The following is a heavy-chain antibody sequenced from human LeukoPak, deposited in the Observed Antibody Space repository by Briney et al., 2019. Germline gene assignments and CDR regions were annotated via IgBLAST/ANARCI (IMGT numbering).Heavy chain of an antibody. CDR2: IKQDGSEK. D-gene: IGHD3-10*01. CDR1: GFTFSSYW. CDR3: ARVLLSTMVRGVMAVGFDY. J-gene: IGHJ4*02. Sequence: GGSLRLSCAASGFTFSSYWMSWVRQAPGKGLEWVANIKQDGSEKYYVDSVKGRFTISRDNAKNSLYLQMNSLRAEDTAVYYCARVLLSTMVRGVMAVGFDYWGQGTLVTVSS. V-gene: IGHV3-7*01.